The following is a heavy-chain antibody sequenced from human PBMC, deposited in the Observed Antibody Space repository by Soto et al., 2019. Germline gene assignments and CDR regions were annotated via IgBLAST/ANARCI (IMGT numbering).Heavy chain of an antibody. J-gene: IGHJ6*02. Sequence: SETLSLTCTVSGGSITSNTYYWGWVRQPPGKGLEWIGNVFNTGTTFHTGTIDSNPSLEGRVTISVDTSKNQFSLKLTSVTVADTALYYCARQGFGATHGLVDVWGQGTTVTVSS. CDR3: ARQGFGATHGLVDV. V-gene: IGHV4-39*01. CDR1: GGSITSNTYY. CDR2: VFNTGTT. D-gene: IGHD3-10*01.